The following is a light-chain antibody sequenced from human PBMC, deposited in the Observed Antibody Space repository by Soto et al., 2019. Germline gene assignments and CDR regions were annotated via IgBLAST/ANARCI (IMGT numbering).Light chain of an antibody. Sequence: QAVVTQPPSASGSPGQSVTISCTGTSGDVGGYNYVSWYQQHPGKAPKLMIYEVTKRPSGVPDRFSGSKSGNTASLTVSGLQAEDEADYYCSSYTGSGSLVFGGGTQLTVL. V-gene: IGLV2-8*01. J-gene: IGLJ3*02. CDR2: EVT. CDR3: SSYTGSGSLV. CDR1: SGDVGGYNY.